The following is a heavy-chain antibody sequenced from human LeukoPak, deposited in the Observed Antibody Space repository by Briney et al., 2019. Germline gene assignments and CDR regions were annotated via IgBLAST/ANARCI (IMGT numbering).Heavy chain of an antibody. J-gene: IGHJ3*02. D-gene: IGHD2-2*01. CDR1: GFTFSSYG. CDR2: ISYDGSNK. V-gene: IGHV3-30*18. Sequence: GGSLRLSCAASGFTFSSYGMHWVRQAPGKGLEWVAVISYDGSNKYYADSVKGRFTISRDNSKNTLYLQMNSLRAEDTAVYYCAKMGRVPAAPIWGQGTMVTVSS. CDR3: AKMGRVPAAPI.